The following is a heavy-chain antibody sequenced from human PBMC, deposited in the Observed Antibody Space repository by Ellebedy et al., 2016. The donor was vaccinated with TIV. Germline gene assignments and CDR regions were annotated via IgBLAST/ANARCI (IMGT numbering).Heavy chain of an antibody. CDR1: GFSLSTSGVG. J-gene: IGHJ4*02. V-gene: IGHV2-5*01. CDR3: AHINVDTAMGIN. D-gene: IGHD5-18*01. CDR2: IYWNDDK. Sequence: SGPTLVKPTQTLTLTCTFSGFSLSTSGVGVGWIRQPPGKALEWLALIYWNDDKRYSPSLKSRLTITKDTSKNQVVLTMTNMDPVDTATYYCAHINVDTAMGINWGQGTLVTVSS.